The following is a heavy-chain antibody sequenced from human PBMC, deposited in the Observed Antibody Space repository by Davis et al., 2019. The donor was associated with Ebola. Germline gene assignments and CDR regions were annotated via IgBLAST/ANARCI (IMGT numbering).Heavy chain of an antibody. CDR2: IYWDDDR. J-gene: IGHJ6*04. CDR1: CFSLSTSAVG. CDR3: AHWSARHGLDV. Sequence: SGPTLVKPTQTLTLTCTFSCFSLSTSAVGVGWIRQAPGKALEWLALIYWDDDRRYSPSLMSRLTISRDTSKNQVVLTVTNMDPVDTATYYCAHWSARHGLDVWGRGTTVTVSS. V-gene: IGHV2-5*02. D-gene: IGHD3-3*01.